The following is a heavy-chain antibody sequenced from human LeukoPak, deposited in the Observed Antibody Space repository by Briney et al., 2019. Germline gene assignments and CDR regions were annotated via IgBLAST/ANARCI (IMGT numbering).Heavy chain of an antibody. Sequence: GGSLRLSCAASGFTFSDYDMHWVRQATGKGLEWVSAIGTAGDTYYTGPVKGRFAISRENAKNSLYLQMNSLRAGDTAVYYCARVAKERVGGVYYFDYWGQGTLVTVSS. CDR1: GFTFSDYD. D-gene: IGHD1-1*01. V-gene: IGHV3-13*01. J-gene: IGHJ4*02. CDR2: IGTAGDT. CDR3: ARVAKERVGGVYYFDY.